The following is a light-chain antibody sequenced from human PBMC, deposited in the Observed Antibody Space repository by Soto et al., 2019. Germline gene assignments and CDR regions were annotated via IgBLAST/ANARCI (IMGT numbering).Light chain of an antibody. J-gene: IGLJ2*01. Sequence: QSVLTQPPSVSVAPGQRVTISCTGSSSKIGAGYDVHWYQQLPGTAPNLLIYGNSNRPSGVPDRFSGSKSGTSASLAITGLQAEDEADYYCQSYDSSLSGSVFGGGTKLTVL. CDR1: SSKIGAGYD. V-gene: IGLV1-40*01. CDR2: GNS. CDR3: QSYDSSLSGSV.